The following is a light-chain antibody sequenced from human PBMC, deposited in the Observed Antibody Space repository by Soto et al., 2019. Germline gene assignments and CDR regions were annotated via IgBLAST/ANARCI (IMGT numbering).Light chain of an antibody. CDR3: QQYNSYPRT. CDR2: KAS. CDR1: QRMSGW. V-gene: IGKV1-5*03. Sequence: DIQMTQSHSTLSASVGDTVTLTCRASQRMSGWLAWHQQKPGRAPRLLSYKASCLESGVPSRFSGSGSGTEFTLTISSLQPDDFATYDCQQYNSYPRTFGQGTKV. J-gene: IGKJ1*01.